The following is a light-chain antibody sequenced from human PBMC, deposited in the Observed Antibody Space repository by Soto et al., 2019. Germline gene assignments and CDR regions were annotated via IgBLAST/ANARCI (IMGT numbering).Light chain of an antibody. CDR2: RTS. Sequence: EVVLTQSPGTLSLSPGERATLSCRASESVSSSFLTWYQQKPGQAPRLLIYRTSHRVTGIPDRFSGSGSGTDFTLTISRLETEDFAVYFSQYYGNSHWTFGQGTKVEIK. CDR1: ESVSSSF. V-gene: IGKV3-20*01. J-gene: IGKJ1*01. CDR3: QYYGNSHWT.